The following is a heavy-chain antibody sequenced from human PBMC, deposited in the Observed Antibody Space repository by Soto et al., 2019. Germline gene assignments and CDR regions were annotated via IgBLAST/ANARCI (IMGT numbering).Heavy chain of an antibody. CDR3: AIPGHCSSTSCYTDYYYGMDV. CDR1: GYSFTSYW. CDR2: IDPSDSYT. D-gene: IGHD2-2*02. V-gene: IGHV5-10-1*01. Sequence: GESLKISCKGSGYSFTSYWISWVRQMPGKGLEWMGRIDPSDSYTNYSPSFQGHVTISADKSISTAYLQWSSLKASDTAMYYCAIPGHCSSTSCYTDYYYGMDVWGQGTTVTVSS. J-gene: IGHJ6*02.